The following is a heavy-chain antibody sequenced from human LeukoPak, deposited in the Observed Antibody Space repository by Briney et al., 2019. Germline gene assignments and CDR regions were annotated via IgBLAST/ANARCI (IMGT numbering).Heavy chain of an antibody. CDR2: IYSGGST. J-gene: IGHJ4*02. CDR3: AKDLTRHSGYDYPYYFDY. CDR1: GFTVSSNY. D-gene: IGHD5-12*01. Sequence: GGSLRLSCAASGFTVSSNYMSWVRQAPGKGLEWVSVIYSGGSTYYADSVKGRFTISRDNSKNTLYLQMNSLRAENTAVYYCAKDLTRHSGYDYPYYFDYWGQGTLVTVSS. V-gene: IGHV3-53*05.